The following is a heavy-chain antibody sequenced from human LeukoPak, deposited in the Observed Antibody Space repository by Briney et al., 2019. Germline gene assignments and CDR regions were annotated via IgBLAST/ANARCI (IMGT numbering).Heavy chain of an antibody. J-gene: IGHJ3*02. D-gene: IGHD6-13*01. Sequence: ASVKVSCKASGYTFTIYYMHWVRQAPGQGREWMGIINPSGGSTSYAQKFQGRVTMTRDTSTSTVYMELSSLRSEDTAVYYCARGRQLGLDAFDIWGQGTMVTVSS. CDR1: GYTFTIYY. CDR3: ARGRQLGLDAFDI. CDR2: INPSGGST. V-gene: IGHV1-46*01.